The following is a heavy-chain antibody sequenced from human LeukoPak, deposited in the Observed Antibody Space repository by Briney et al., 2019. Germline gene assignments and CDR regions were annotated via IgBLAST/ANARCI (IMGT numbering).Heavy chain of an antibody. J-gene: IGHJ6*03. D-gene: IGHD6-13*01. Sequence: GGSLRLSCAASGFTFSSYWMSWVRQAPGKGLEWVANIKQDGSEKYYVDSVKGRFTISRDNAKNSLYLQMNSLRAEDTAVYYCARSSYSSSWYFFLDYYYYMDVWGKGTTVTISS. CDR1: GFTFSSYW. V-gene: IGHV3-7*01. CDR2: IKQDGSEK. CDR3: ARSSYSSSWYFFLDYYYYMDV.